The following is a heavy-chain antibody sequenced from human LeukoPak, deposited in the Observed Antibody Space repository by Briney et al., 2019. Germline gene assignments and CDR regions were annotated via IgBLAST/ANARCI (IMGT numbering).Heavy chain of an antibody. CDR1: GFTFSSYW. Sequence: HSGGSLRLSCAASGFTFSSYWMHWVRHAPGKGLVWVSRINSDGSSTSYADSVKGRFTISRDNAKNTLYLQMNSLRAEDTAVYYCARVSPDCGGDCYYDYWGQGTLVTVSS. V-gene: IGHV3-74*01. J-gene: IGHJ4*02. CDR2: INSDGSST. CDR3: ARVSPDCGGDCYYDY. D-gene: IGHD2-21*02.